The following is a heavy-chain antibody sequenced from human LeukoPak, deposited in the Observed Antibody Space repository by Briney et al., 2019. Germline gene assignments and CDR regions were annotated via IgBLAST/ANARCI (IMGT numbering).Heavy chain of an antibody. D-gene: IGHD6-19*01. CDR3: AKDIKRWSGWYVYY. J-gene: IGHJ4*02. V-gene: IGHV3-30*04. Sequence: GRSLRLSCAASGFTFSSYAMHWVRQAPGKGLEWVAVISYDGSNKYYADSVKGRFTISRDNSKNTLCLQMNSLRAEDTAVYYCAKDIKRWSGWYVYYWGQGTLVTVSS. CDR1: GFTFSSYA. CDR2: ISYDGSNK.